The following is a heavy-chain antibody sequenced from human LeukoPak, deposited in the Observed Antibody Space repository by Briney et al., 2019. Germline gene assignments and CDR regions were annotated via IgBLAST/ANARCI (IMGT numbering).Heavy chain of an antibody. D-gene: IGHD3-10*01. V-gene: IGHV3-13*01. Sequence: GGALRLSCAASGFTFIDYDIRCVRPTIGGGRGGVSAIGTGGDTYYLGSVKGRFTISRENAKNSLYLQMNSLRDGDTAVYYCTKARSWHYRVDVWGQGTTVTVSS. CDR1: GFTFIDYD. J-gene: IGHJ6*02. CDR3: TKARSWHYRVDV. CDR2: IGTGGDT.